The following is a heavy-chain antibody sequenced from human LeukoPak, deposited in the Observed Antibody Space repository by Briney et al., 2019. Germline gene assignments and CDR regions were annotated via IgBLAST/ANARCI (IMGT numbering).Heavy chain of an antibody. CDR2: IYSGGST. CDR3: AELGITMTGGV. D-gene: IGHD3-10*02. CDR1: GFTVSSNY. V-gene: IGHV3-66*01. J-gene: IGHJ6*04. Sequence: GGSLRLSCAASGFTVSSNYMSWVRQAPGKGLEWVSFIYSGGSTHYADSVKGRFTISRDNAKNSLYLQMNSLRAEDTAVYYCAELGITMTGGVWGKGTTVTISS.